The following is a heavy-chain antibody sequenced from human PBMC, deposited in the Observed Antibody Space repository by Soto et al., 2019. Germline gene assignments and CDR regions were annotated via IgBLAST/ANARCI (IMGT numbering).Heavy chain of an antibody. CDR1: GFTFSSYW. V-gene: IGHV3-7*01. CDR3: AREGSSYYYYYYGMDV. Sequence: GGSLRLSCAASGFTFSSYWMSWVRQAPGKGLEWVANIKQDGSEKYYVDSVKGRFTISRDNAKNSLYLQMNSLRAEDTAVYYCAREGSSYYYYYYGMDVWRQGTTVTVSS. D-gene: IGHD6-13*01. CDR2: IKQDGSEK. J-gene: IGHJ6*02.